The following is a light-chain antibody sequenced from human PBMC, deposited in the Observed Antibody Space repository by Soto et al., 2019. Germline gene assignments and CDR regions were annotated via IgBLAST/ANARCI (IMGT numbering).Light chain of an antibody. Sequence: QSVLTQPASVSGSPGQSITISCTGTSCDVGGYNYVSWYQLHPGKAPKLMIYEVSNRPSGVSNRFSGSKSGNTASLTISGLQAEDEADYYCSSYTSSSTPYVFGTGTKLTVL. CDR1: SCDVGGYNY. CDR2: EVS. V-gene: IGLV2-14*01. J-gene: IGLJ1*01. CDR3: SSYTSSSTPYV.